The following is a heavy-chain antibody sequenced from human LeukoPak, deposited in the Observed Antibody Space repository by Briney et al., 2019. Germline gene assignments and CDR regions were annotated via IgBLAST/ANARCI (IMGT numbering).Heavy chain of an antibody. D-gene: IGHD3-10*01. V-gene: IGHV1-69*06. Sequence: ASVKVSSKASGATFISYAMSWVRQAPGQGLEWMGGIIPIFGTANYAQKFQGRVTITADKSTSTAYMEVSSLRSEDTAVYYCAKETITMVLLWFDPWGQGTLVTVSS. CDR2: IIPIFGTA. J-gene: IGHJ5*02. CDR1: GATFISYA. CDR3: AKETITMVLLWFDP.